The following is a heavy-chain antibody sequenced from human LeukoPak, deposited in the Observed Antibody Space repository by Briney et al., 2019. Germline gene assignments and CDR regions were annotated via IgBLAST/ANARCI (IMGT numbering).Heavy chain of an antibody. CDR1: GYTFTSYG. J-gene: IGHJ6*02. V-gene: IGHV1-69*04. CDR3: ARAALVVNIYYYGMDV. D-gene: IGHD3-22*01. CDR2: IIPILGIA. Sequence: GASVKVSCKASGYTFTSYGISWVRQAPGQGLEWMGRIIPILGIANYAQKFQGRVTITADKSTSTAYMELSSLRSEDTAVYYCARAALVVNIYYYGMDVWGQGTTVTVSS.